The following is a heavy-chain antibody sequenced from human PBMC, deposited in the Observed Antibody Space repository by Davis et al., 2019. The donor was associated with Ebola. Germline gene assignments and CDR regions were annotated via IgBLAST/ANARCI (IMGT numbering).Heavy chain of an antibody. CDR1: GYTFTSYG. CDR2: ISAYNGNT. J-gene: IGHJ5*02. CDR3: ARDKYIVVEMWDWFDP. Sequence: ASVKVSCKASGYTFTSYGISWVRQAPGQGLEWMGWISAYNGNTNYAQKLQGRVTMTTDTSTSTAYMELRSLRSDDTAVYYCARDKYIVVEMWDWFDPWGQGTLVTVSS. D-gene: IGHD2-15*01. V-gene: IGHV1-18*01.